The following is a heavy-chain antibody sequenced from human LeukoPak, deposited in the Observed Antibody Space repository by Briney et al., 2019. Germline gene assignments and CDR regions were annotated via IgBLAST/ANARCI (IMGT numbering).Heavy chain of an antibody. V-gene: IGHV3-23*01. D-gene: IGHD2-2*01. J-gene: IGHJ6*03. CDR3: AKAVAAREFGSTSCLYYYYMDV. Sequence: QPGGSLRLSCAASGFTFSSYAMNWVRQAPGKGLEWVSAISGSGGSTYYADSVKGRFTISRDNSKNALYLQMNSLRAEDTAVYYCAKAVAAREFGSTSCLYYYYMDVWGKGTTVTVSS. CDR1: GFTFSSYA. CDR2: ISGSGGST.